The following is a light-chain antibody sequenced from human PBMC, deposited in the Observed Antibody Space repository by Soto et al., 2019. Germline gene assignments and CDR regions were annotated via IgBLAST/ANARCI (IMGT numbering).Light chain of an antibody. J-gene: IGKJ1*01. V-gene: IGKV1-5*03. Sequence: DIQMTQSPSTLSGSVGDRVTITCRASQTISSWLAWYQQKPGKAPKLLISKASTLKSGVPARFSGSGSRTEFTLTISSLRPDDFATYYCQHDNRYSEAFGEGTKV. CDR3: QHDNRYSEA. CDR2: KAS. CDR1: QTISSW.